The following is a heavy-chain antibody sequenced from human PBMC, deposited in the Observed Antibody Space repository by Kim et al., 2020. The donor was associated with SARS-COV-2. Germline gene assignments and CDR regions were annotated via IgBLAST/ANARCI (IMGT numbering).Heavy chain of an antibody. D-gene: IGHD6-13*01. Sequence: GGSLRLSCAASGFTFSNYPMNWVRQAPGKGLEWVSYISTSTSTIYYADSVKGRFTISRDNAKNSLYLQLNSLRAEDTAVYYCAYGSRWGADNCGMDVLG. CDR2: ISTSTSTI. CDR3: AYGSRWGADNCGMDV. CDR1: GFTFSNYP. V-gene: IGHV3-48*01. J-gene: IGHJ6*02.